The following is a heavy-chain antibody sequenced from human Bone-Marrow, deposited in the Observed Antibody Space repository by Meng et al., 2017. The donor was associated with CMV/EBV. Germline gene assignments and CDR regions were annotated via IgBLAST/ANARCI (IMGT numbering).Heavy chain of an antibody. V-gene: IGHV4-59*01. CDR2: VFHTGST. Sequence: SETLSLTCTVSGGSISSYYWSWIRQPPGKGLEWIGNVFHTGSTNYNPSLKNRVTISMDTSKNQLSLKLNSLSAADTAVYFCARGRSCLNGVCYEDHNYFGPWGQGTLVTVSS. CDR1: GGSISSYY. J-gene: IGHJ5*02. CDR3: ARGRSCLNGVCYEDHNYFGP. D-gene: IGHD2-8*01.